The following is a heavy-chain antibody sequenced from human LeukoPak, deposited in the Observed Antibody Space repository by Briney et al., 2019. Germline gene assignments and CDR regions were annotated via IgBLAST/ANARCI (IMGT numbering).Heavy chain of an antibody. D-gene: IGHD3-22*01. Sequence: GGSLRLSCAASGFTFSSYIVTWVRQAPGKGLEWVSSISGSGSTTYFADSVKGRFTISRDNSKNTLYLQMSSLRAEDTAIYYCAKDSTVSGSYYGMDIWGQGTTVTVSS. CDR1: GFTFSSYI. CDR3: AKDSTVSGSYYGMDI. CDR2: ISGSGSTT. V-gene: IGHV3-23*01. J-gene: IGHJ6*02.